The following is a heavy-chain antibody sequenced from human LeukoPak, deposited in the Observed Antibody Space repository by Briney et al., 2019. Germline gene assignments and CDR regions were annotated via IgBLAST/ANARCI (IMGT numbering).Heavy chain of an antibody. CDR2: VSGSNSYI. CDR1: GFTFNSYS. D-gene: IGHD4-17*01. Sequence: GGSLRLSCAASGFTFNSYSMNWVRQAPGKGLEWVSSVSGSNSYIYYADSMKGRFTVSRGNAKNSLYLQMNSLRAEDTAVYYCAREVNGDYSGYYFDYWGQGTLVTVSS. V-gene: IGHV3-21*01. J-gene: IGHJ4*02. CDR3: AREVNGDYSGYYFDY.